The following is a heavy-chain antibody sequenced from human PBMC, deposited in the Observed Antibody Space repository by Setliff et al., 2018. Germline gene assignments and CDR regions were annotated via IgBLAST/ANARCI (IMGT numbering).Heavy chain of an antibody. J-gene: IGHJ6*03. V-gene: IGHV4-39*01. D-gene: IGHD3-3*01. Sequence: PSETLSLTCTVSGDSISSSRYYWAWIRQPPGKGLEWIGNIYYSGTTYSNPSLKSRVTMSVDTSKNQFSLRLNSVTASDTAVYYCARVTGFFYVDAWGKGTTVTVSS. CDR3: ARVTGFFYVDA. CDR2: IYYSGTT. CDR1: GDSISSSRYY.